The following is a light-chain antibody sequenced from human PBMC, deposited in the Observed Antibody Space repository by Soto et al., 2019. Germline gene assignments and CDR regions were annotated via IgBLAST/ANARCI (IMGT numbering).Light chain of an antibody. CDR2: DVS. Sequence: QSALTQPASVSGSPGQSITISCTGTSSDVGGYNAVSWYQQHPGKAPKLMLYDVSNRPSGASDRFSGSKSGNTASLTISGLQAEDEADYYCGSYASGGAYVFGTGTKLTVL. J-gene: IGLJ1*01. V-gene: IGLV2-14*01. CDR1: SSDVGGYNA. CDR3: GSYASGGAYV.